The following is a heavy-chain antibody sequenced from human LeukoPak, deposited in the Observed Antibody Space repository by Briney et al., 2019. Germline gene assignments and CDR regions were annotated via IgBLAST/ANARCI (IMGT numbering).Heavy chain of an antibody. Sequence: GGSLRLSCAASGFTFSSYGMHWVRQAPGKGLEWVAVIWYDGSNKYYADSVNGRFTISRDNSKNTLYLQMNSLRAEDTAVYYCAKDLGLLRYFDWLLDYWGQGTLVPVSS. CDR1: GFTFSSYG. V-gene: IGHV3-33*06. CDR3: AKDLGLLRYFDWLLDY. D-gene: IGHD3-9*01. J-gene: IGHJ4*02. CDR2: IWYDGSNK.